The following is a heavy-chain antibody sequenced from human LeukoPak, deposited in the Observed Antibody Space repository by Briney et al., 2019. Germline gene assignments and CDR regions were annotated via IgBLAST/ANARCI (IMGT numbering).Heavy chain of an antibody. CDR2: INTNGGRT. D-gene: IGHD5-24*01. Sequence: PGESLTLSCAASGFTLSDYWVHWVRQAPGKGLVWVSRINTNGGRTDYADSVKGRFTISRDNAKNTVSLQMNSLRAEDTAVYYCARSFSGLREYWGQGTRVTVSS. V-gene: IGHV3-74*01. CDR1: GFTLSDYW. CDR3: ARSFSGLREY. J-gene: IGHJ4*02.